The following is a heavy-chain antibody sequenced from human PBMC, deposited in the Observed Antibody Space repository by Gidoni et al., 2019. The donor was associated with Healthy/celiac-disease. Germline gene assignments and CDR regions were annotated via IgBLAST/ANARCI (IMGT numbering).Heavy chain of an antibody. CDR2: IYYSGST. D-gene: IGHD3-10*01. J-gene: IGHJ3*02. CDR1: GGSISSSY. Sequence: QVQLQESGPGLVKPSETLSLTCTVSGGSISSSYWSWIRQPPGKGLEWIGYIYYSGSTNYNPSLKSRVTISVDTSKNQFSLKLSSVTAADTAVYYCARERLITMVRGVKGAFDIWGQGTMVTVSS. V-gene: IGHV4-59*01. CDR3: ARERLITMVRGVKGAFDI.